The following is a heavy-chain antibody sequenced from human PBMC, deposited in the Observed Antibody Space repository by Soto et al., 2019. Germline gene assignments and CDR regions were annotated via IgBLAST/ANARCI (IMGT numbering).Heavy chain of an antibody. CDR1: GFTFSSYG. CDR2: IWYDGSNK. V-gene: IGHV3-33*01. D-gene: IGHD6-13*01. Sequence: PGGSLRLSCAASGFTFSSYGMHWVRQAPGKGLEWVAVIWYDGSNKYYADSVKGRFTISRDNSKNTLYLQMNSLRAEDTAVYYCARNGRGIAAAGTSFVYFDYWGQGTLVTV. CDR3: ARNGRGIAAAGTSFVYFDY. J-gene: IGHJ4*02.